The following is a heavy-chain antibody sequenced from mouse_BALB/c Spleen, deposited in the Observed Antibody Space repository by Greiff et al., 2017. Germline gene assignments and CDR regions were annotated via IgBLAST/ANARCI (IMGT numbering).Heavy chain of an antibody. CDR3: ARHEGQLGPHWYFDV. Sequence: EVKVVESGGGLVKPGGSLKLSCAASGFTFSSYAMSWVRQTPEKRLEWVATISSGGSYTYYPDSVKGRFTISRDNAKNTLYLQMSSLRSEDTAMYYCARHEGQLGPHWYFDVWGAGTTVTVSS. V-gene: IGHV5-9-3*01. D-gene: IGHD3-2*01. CDR1: GFTFSSYA. CDR2: ISSGGSYT. J-gene: IGHJ1*01.